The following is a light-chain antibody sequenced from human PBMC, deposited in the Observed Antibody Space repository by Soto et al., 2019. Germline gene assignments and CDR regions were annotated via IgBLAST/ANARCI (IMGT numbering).Light chain of an antibody. CDR2: AAT. CDR1: QRIGPY. Sequence: DIQMTQSPSYLSASVGDSFTSTCRSSQRIGPYVNWYQQKPGKPPKLXXSAATNLADGVPSRFGGSGSGTDFTLSVSSLQPEDFATYYCQQSYSLPVWTFGQGTKVDIK. V-gene: IGKV1-39*01. J-gene: IGKJ1*01. CDR3: QQSYSLPVWT.